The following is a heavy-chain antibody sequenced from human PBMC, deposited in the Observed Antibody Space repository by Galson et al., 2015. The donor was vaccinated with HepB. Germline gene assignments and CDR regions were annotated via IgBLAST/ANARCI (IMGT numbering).Heavy chain of an antibody. CDR3: ARVGLGPTDDDYGDSGYYYGMDV. D-gene: IGHD4-17*01. J-gene: IGHJ6*02. CDR2: ISAYNGNT. V-gene: IGHV1-18*04. Sequence: QSGAEVKKPGASVKASCKASGYTFTSYGISWVRQAPGQGLEWMGWISAYNGNTNYAQKLQGRVTMTTDTSTSTAYMELRSLRSDDTAVYYCARVGLGPTDDDYGDSGYYYGMDVWGQGTTVTVSS. CDR1: GYTFTSYG.